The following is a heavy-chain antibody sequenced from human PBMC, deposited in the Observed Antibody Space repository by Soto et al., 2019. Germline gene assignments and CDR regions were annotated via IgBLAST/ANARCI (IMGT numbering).Heavy chain of an antibody. Sequence: SETLSLPCAASGGSISSSNWWSWVRQPPGKGLEWIGEIYHSGSTNYNPSLKSRVTISVDKSKNQFSLKLSSVTAADTAVYYCARLTTLAAAGKNWFDPWGQGTLVTVS. J-gene: IGHJ5*02. CDR1: GGSISSSNW. CDR2: IYHSGST. V-gene: IGHV4-4*02. CDR3: ARLTTLAAAGKNWFDP. D-gene: IGHD6-13*01.